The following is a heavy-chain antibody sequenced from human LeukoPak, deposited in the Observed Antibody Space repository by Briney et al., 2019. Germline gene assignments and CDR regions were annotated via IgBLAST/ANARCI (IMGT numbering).Heavy chain of an antibody. Sequence: GGSLRLSCAASGFTFNNYWMHWVRQAPGKGLVWVSRINSDGSSTTYSDSVKGRFTISRYNAKTTLYLQMNSLRADDTAVYYCVRGGGYDSTDYWGQGTLVTVSS. D-gene: IGHD3-22*01. CDR3: VRGGGYDSTDY. V-gene: IGHV3-74*01. J-gene: IGHJ4*02. CDR1: GFTFNNYW. CDR2: INSDGSST.